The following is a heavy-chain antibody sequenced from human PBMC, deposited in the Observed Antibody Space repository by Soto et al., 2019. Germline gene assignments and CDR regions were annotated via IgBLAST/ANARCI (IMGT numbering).Heavy chain of an antibody. D-gene: IGHD1-1*01. V-gene: IGHV3-21*06. CDR3: AGVSGTLERYSDLDY. J-gene: IGHJ4*02. Sequence: EVQLVESGGGLVKPGGSLRLSCAASGFIFSSYSMNWVRQAPGKGLEWVSSISPRSDYIYFADSMRGRFTISRDNAQNSLYLHMNNLRAEDTAVYHCAGVSGTLERYSDLDYWGQGTLVTVSS. CDR2: ISPRSDYI. CDR1: GFIFSSYS.